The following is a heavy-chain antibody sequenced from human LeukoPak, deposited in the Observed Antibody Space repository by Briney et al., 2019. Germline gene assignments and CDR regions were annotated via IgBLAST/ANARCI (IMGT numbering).Heavy chain of an antibody. Sequence: SETLSLTCTVSGGSISSSSYYWGWIRQPPGKGLEWIGEIDHSGSTNYNPSLKSRVTISVDTSKNQFSLKLSSVTAADTAVYYCARGRAKWLRQPIYYYYYYMDVWGKGTTVTVSS. J-gene: IGHJ6*03. CDR2: IDHSGST. D-gene: IGHD5-12*01. V-gene: IGHV4-39*07. CDR3: ARGRAKWLRQPIYYYYYYMDV. CDR1: GGSISSSSYY.